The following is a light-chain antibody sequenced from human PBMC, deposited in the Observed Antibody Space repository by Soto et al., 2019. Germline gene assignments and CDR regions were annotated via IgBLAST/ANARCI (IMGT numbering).Light chain of an antibody. CDR2: GAS. J-gene: IGKJ1*01. V-gene: IGKV3-15*01. CDR1: QSVNNN. CDR3: QQYNNWPQT. Sequence: EIVFTHSPFALSLSPVERATLSFMASQSVNNNVAWYQLKDGQVPRLLIYGASTRATDIPARFSGSGSGTEFTLTISSLQSEDFAEYHCQQYNNWPQTFGQGTKVDIK.